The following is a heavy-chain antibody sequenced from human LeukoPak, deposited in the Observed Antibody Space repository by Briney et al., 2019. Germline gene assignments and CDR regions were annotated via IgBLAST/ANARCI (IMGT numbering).Heavy chain of an antibody. V-gene: IGHV4-4*02. D-gene: IGHD2-2*01. CDR1: GGSISSSNW. CDR2: IYHSGST. J-gene: IGHJ4*02. CDR3: ARTYCSSTSCLRDFDY. Sequence: SGTLSLTCAVSGGSISSSNWWSWVRQPPGKGLEWIGKIYHSGSTNYNPSLKSRVTISVDKSKNQFSLKLSSVTAADTAVYYCARTYCSSTSCLRDFDYWGQGTLVTVSS.